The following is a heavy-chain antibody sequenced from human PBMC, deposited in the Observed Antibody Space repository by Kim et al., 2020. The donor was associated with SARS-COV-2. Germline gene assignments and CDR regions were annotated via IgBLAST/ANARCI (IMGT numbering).Heavy chain of an antibody. D-gene: IGHD2-2*01. V-gene: IGHV4-31*03. Sequence: SETLSLTCSVSGGSIRSGGKFWTWIRQHPSKGLEWIGYISYSGNPHYSPSLRSRVSISLQTSENQFSLELTSVTAADTAVYYCARGQPLGYWGQGILFTV. CDR1: GGSIRSGGKF. CDR2: ISYSGNP. CDR3: ARGQPLGY. J-gene: IGHJ4*02.